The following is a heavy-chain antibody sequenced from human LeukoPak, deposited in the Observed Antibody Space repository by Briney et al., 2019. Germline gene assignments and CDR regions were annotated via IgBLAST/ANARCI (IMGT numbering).Heavy chain of an antibody. D-gene: IGHD6-19*01. CDR3: ARDSSSGWYGIDY. J-gene: IGHJ4*02. Sequence: GGSLRLSCAASGFTFSSYAMSWVRQAPGKGLEWVSAISGSGGSTYYADSVKGRFTISRDNAKNSLYLQMNSLRAEDTAVYYCARDSSSGWYGIDYWGQGTLVTVSS. CDR2: ISGSGGST. CDR1: GFTFSSYA. V-gene: IGHV3-23*01.